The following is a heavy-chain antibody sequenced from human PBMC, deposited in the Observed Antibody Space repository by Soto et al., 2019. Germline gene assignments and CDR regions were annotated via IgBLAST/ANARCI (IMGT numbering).Heavy chain of an antibody. CDR3: ARENQWLLFDP. D-gene: IGHD6-19*01. CDR2: IKPNSGGT. Sequence: ASVKVSCTASGYTFTGYYMHWVRQAPGQGLEWMGWIKPNSGGTNYAQKFQGRVTMTRDTSISTAYMELSRLRSDDTAVYYCARENQWLLFDPWGQGTLVRVSS. CDR1: GYTFTGYY. V-gene: IGHV1-2*02. J-gene: IGHJ5*02.